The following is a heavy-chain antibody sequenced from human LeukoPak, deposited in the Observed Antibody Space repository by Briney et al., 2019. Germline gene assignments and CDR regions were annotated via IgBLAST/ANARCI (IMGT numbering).Heavy chain of an antibody. V-gene: IGHV3-23*01. CDR2: ISGSGGST. J-gene: IGHJ6*02. D-gene: IGHD6-19*01. CDR1: GFTFSSYA. CDR3: ASYSSGWRGYYYYGMDI. Sequence: GGSLRLSCAASGFTFSSYAMSWVRQAPGKGLEWVSAISGSGGSTYYADSVKGRFTISRDNSKNTLYLQMNSLRAEDTAVYYCASYSSGWRGYYYYGMDIWGQGTRSPSP.